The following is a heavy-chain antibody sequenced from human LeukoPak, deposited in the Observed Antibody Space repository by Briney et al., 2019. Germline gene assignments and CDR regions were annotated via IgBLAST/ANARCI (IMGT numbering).Heavy chain of an antibody. D-gene: IGHD6-13*01. CDR1: GGSISSSSYY. Sequence: SETLSLTCTVSGGSISSSSYYWGWIRQPPGQGLEWIGSIYYSGSTYYNPSLKSRVTISVDTSKNQFSLKLSSVTAADTAVYYCARGYSSSWSRSFYYGMDVWGQGTTVTVSS. CDR3: ARGYSSSWSRSFYYGMDV. CDR2: IYYSGST. J-gene: IGHJ6*02. V-gene: IGHV4-39*01.